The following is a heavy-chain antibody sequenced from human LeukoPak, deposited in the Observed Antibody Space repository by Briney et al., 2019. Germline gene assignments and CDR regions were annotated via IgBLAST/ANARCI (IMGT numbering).Heavy chain of an antibody. Sequence: GGSLRLSCAASGFTFSSYWMSWVRQAPGKGLEWVANIKQDGSEKYYVDSVKGRFTISRDNAKNSLYLQMNSLRAEDTAVYYCAKDALFDAFDIWGQGTMVTVSS. CDR1: GFTFSSYW. CDR2: IKQDGSEK. V-gene: IGHV3-7*03. J-gene: IGHJ3*02. CDR3: AKDALFDAFDI.